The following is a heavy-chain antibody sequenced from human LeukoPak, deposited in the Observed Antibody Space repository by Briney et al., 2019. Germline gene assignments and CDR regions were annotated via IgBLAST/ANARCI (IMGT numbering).Heavy chain of an antibody. J-gene: IGHJ4*02. CDR3: AKRRDNWYCFDF. D-gene: IGHD1-1*01. V-gene: IGHV3-23*01. CDR2: ISGSGGST. Sequence: GGSLRLSCAASGFTFSSYGMHWVRQAPGKGLEWVSIISGSGGSTYYADSVKGRFTISRDNSKNTLYLQMNSLRAEDTAVYYCAKRRDNWYCFDFWGQGTLVTVSS. CDR1: GFTFSSYG.